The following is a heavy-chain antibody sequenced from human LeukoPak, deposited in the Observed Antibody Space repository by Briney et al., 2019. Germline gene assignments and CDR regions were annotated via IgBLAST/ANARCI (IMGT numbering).Heavy chain of an antibody. J-gene: IGHJ5*02. V-gene: IGHV4-31*03. CDR1: GGSISSGGYY. Sequence: SQTLSLTCTVSGGSISSGGYYWSWIRQHPGKGLEWIGYIYYSGSTYYNPSLKSRVTISVDTSKNQFSLKLSSVTAADTAVYYCARELQLWLRLGWFDPWGQGTLVTVSS. D-gene: IGHD5-18*01. CDR3: ARELQLWLRLGWFDP. CDR2: IYYSGST.